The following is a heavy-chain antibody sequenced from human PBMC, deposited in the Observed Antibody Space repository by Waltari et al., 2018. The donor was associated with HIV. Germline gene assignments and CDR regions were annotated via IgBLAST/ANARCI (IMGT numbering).Heavy chain of an antibody. D-gene: IGHD5-18*01. CDR1: GYTFTNYG. CDR2: ISAYNGNT. CDR3: ARRGGTAQPRNSWFDP. V-gene: IGHV1-18*01. Sequence: QVQLVQSGAEVKKPGASVKVSCKASGYTFTNYGISWVRQAPGQGLEWMGWISAYNGNTNYAQKLQGRGTMTTDTSTSTAYMELRTLRSDDTAVYYCARRGGTAQPRNSWFDPWGQGTLVTVSS. J-gene: IGHJ5*02.